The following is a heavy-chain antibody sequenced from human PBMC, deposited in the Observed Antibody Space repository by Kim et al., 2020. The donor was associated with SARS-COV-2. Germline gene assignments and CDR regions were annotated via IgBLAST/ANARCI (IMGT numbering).Heavy chain of an antibody. D-gene: IGHD2-21*01. Sequence: ASVKVSCKASGYTFTSYGITWVRQAPGQGLESMGWISTYNGNTNYAKKFQGRVTMTTDTSTSTAYMELRSLRSDDTAVYYCAREVTSVGPGGLLPRDYYHYMDVWGKGTTVTVSS. J-gene: IGHJ6*03. CDR2: ISTYNGNT. CDR1: GYTFTSYG. V-gene: IGHV1-18*01. CDR3: AREVTSVGPGGLLPRDYYHYMDV.